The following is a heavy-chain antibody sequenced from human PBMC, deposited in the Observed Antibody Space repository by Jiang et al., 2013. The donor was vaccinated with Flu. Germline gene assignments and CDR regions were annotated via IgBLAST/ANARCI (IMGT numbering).Heavy chain of an antibody. CDR3: ARMFDYGDYDSYYYGMDV. Sequence: ASGYTFTSYAFSWVRQAPGQGLEWVGWVSPYNGNRNYTEKLQGRVTMTTDKSTSTVYMELRSLRSDDTAVYYCARMFDYGDYDSYYYGMDVWGQGTTVIVSS. CDR2: VSPYNGNR. D-gene: IGHD4-17*01. V-gene: IGHV1-18*01. CDR1: GYTFTSYA. J-gene: IGHJ6*02.